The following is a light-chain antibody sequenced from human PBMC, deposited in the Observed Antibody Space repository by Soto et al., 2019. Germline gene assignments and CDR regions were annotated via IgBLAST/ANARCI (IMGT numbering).Light chain of an antibody. Sequence: QSVLTQPPSVSGAPGQRVTISCTGSSSNIGAGYDVHWYQQLPGPAPQLLIHGNSNRPSGVPDRFSGSKSGTSASLAITGLQAEDEADYYCQSYDSSLWVVVFGGGTKLTVL. J-gene: IGLJ2*01. CDR2: GNS. CDR3: QSYDSSLWVVV. CDR1: SSNIGAGYD. V-gene: IGLV1-40*01.